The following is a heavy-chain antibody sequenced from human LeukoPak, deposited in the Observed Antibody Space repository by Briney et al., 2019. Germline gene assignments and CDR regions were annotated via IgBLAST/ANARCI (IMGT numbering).Heavy chain of an antibody. V-gene: IGHV4-39*07. CDR2: IYYSGST. Sequence: PSETLSLTCTVSGGSISSSSYYWGWIRQPPGKGLEWIGSIYYSGSTYYNPSLKSRVTISVDTSKNQFSLTLNSVTAADTAIYYCARQSHSSGRRFDYWGQGTLVTVSS. D-gene: IGHD6-19*01. J-gene: IGHJ4*02. CDR1: GGSISSSSYY. CDR3: ARQSHSSGRRFDY.